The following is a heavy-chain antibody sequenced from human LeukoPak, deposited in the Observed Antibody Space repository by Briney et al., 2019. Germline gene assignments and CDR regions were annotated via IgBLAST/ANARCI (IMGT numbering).Heavy chain of an antibody. CDR2: ISAHNGNT. J-gene: IGHJ3*02. Sequence: ASVKVSCKGSGYTFTSYSISWGRDGPGQGLEWMGWISAHNGNTNYAQKLHGRVTMTTDTSTSTDYMYLRSVRSYDTAVYYCARVRRYYGSRSYSAFDIWGQGTMVTVSS. D-gene: IGHD3-10*01. CDR1: GYTFTSYS. V-gene: IGHV1-18*01. CDR3: ARVRRYYGSRSYSAFDI.